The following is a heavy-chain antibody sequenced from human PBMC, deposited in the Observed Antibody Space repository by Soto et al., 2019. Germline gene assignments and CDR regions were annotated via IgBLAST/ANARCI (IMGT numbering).Heavy chain of an antibody. J-gene: IGHJ6*02. CDR2: IYYSGST. D-gene: IGHD3-3*01. Sequence: PSETLSLTCTVSGGSINNYYWSWIRQPQEKGLEWIGYIYYSGSTNYNPSLKSRVTISVDTSKNQFSLKLSSVTAADTAVYYCARAELRFLESQYGDYQYGMDVRGQRSTVTVS. V-gene: IGHV4-59*01. CDR3: ARAELRFLESQYGDYQYGMDV. CDR1: GGSINNYY.